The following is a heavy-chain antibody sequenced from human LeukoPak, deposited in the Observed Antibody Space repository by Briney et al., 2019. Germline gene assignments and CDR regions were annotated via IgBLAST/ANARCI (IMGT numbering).Heavy chain of an antibody. J-gene: IGHJ4*02. CDR2: ISYDGSNK. Sequence: TGGSLRLSCAASGFTFSSYGMHWVRQAPGKGLEWVAVISYDGSNKYYADSVKGGFTISRDNSKNTLYLQMNSLRAEDTAVYYCAKVNEEGWELPADYWGQGTLVTVSS. V-gene: IGHV3-30*18. CDR3: AKVNEEGWELPADY. CDR1: GFTFSSYG. D-gene: IGHD2-15*01.